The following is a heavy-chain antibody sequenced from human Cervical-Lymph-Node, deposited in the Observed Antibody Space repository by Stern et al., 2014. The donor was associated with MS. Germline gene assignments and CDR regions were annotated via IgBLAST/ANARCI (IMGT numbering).Heavy chain of an antibody. D-gene: IGHD1-14*01. Sequence: EVQLVQSGAEVKNPGESLKISCKGSEYNFNTHWIAWVRQMPGKGLEWLGNIYPGNSDPRYNPSLQGQVSISADKSITTAYLHFSSLKASDSAMYFCARHGGPNWNHEAHNWFDPWGQGTLVTVSS. CDR3: ARHGGPNWNHEAHNWFDP. CDR2: IYPGNSDP. CDR1: EYNFNTHW. V-gene: IGHV5-51*03. J-gene: IGHJ5*02.